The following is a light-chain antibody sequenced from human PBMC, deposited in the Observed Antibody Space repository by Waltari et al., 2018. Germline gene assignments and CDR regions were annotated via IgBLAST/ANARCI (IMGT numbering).Light chain of an antibody. Sequence: VLTQSPGTLSLSPGDRAILSCTASESVTTNYLAWFQQRPGQAPRLLIYRASIRAAVVPDRFSGSGSGTDFSLTIRRLEPEDFAMYYCHRYDYVWTFGQGTKVEI. CDR1: ESVTTNY. CDR3: HRYDYVWT. V-gene: IGKV3-20*01. J-gene: IGKJ1*01. CDR2: RAS.